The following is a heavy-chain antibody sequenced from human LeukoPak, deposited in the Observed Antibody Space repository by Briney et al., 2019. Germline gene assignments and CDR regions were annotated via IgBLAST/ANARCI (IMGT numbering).Heavy chain of an antibody. D-gene: IGHD3-22*01. Sequence: SETLSLTCAVSGGSISSGGYSWSWIRQPPGKGLEWIGYIYHSGSTYYNPSLKSRVTISVDRSKNQFSLKLSSVTAADTAVYYCARHYYYDSSGYWRSYYFDYWGQGTLVTASS. J-gene: IGHJ4*02. V-gene: IGHV4-30-2*01. CDR3: ARHYYYDSSGYWRSYYFDY. CDR2: IYHSGST. CDR1: GGSISSGGYS.